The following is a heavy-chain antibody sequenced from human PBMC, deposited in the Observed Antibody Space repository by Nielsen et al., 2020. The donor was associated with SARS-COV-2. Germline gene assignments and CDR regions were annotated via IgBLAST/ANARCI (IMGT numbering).Heavy chain of an antibody. CDR2: MSSSGRA. J-gene: IGHJ4*02. Sequence: SETLSLTCTVSGGSISIDHCSWIRQAPGKGLEWIGQMSSSGRANSNPSLKSRVTISLDTSKNQFSLKLTSVTAADTAVYYCAILFAGGGGRGYWGQGNLVTVSS. V-gene: IGHV4-4*09. CDR1: GGSISIDH. CDR3: AILFAGGGGRGY. D-gene: IGHD3-16*01.